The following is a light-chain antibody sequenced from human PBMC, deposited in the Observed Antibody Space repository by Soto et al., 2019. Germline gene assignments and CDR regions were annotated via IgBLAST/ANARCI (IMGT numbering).Light chain of an antibody. CDR3: AAWDDSLSGLV. Sequence: QSVLTQPPSASGTPGQRVTISCSGSSSNIGSNYVYWYQQLPGTAPKLLIYSSNQRPSGVPDRFSGSKSGTSASLAISGLRSEDEADYYCAAWDDSLSGLVFGGGTKVTVL. V-gene: IGLV1-47*02. J-gene: IGLJ2*01. CDR2: SSN. CDR1: SSNIGSNY.